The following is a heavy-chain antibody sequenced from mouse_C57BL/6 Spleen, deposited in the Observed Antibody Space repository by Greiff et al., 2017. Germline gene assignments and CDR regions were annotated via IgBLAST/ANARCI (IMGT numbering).Heavy chain of an antibody. CDR2: INPNNGGT. J-gene: IGHJ2*01. Sequence: VQLKQSGPELVKPGASVKISCKASGYTFTDYYMNWVKQSHGKSLEWIGDINPNNGGTSYNQKFKGKATLTVDKSSSTAYMELRSLTSEDSAVYYCARSPYDGYYIDYWGQGTTLTVSS. D-gene: IGHD2-3*01. CDR1: GYTFTDYY. CDR3: ARSPYDGYYIDY. V-gene: IGHV1-26*01.